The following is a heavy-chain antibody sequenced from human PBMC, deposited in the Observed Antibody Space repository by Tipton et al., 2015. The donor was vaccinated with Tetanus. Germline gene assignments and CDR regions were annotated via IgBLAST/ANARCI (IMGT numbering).Heavy chain of an antibody. V-gene: IGHV4-39*07. J-gene: IGHJ4*02. CDR1: GGSISSGTFY. CDR3: ARANYDFPKKGPFDS. Sequence: TLSLTCTVSGGSISSGTFYWDWIRQPPGKGLEWIGNIYSYNGNTLQNPSLQSRVTISLDKSKNQFSLKLASVTAADTAVYYCARANYDFPKKGPFDSWGQGTLVIVSS. D-gene: IGHD3-3*01. CDR2: IYSYNGNT.